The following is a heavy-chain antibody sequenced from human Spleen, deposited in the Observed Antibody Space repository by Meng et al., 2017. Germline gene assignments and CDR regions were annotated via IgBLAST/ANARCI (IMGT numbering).Heavy chain of an antibody. D-gene: IGHD4-23*01. CDR2: INNDGSST. CDR1: GFIFSTSW. V-gene: IGHV3-74*01. J-gene: IGHJ4*02. Sequence: GGSLRLSCAGSGFIFSTSWIHWVRQAPGKGLEWVSRINNDGSSTSYADSVKGRFTISRDNANNTLFLQMNGLRAEDTAVYYCTKEGASVISLDYWGQGTLVTVSS. CDR3: TKEGASVISLDY.